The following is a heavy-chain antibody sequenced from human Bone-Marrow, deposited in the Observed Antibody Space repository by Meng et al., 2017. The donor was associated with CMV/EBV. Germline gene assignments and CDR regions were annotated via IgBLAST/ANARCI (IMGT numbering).Heavy chain of an antibody. CDR3: ERSARRDGH. CDR1: GFTFSSYW. CDR2: INNDGSTT. Sequence: GESLRLSCAASGFTFSSYWMHWVRQAPGKGLVWVSRINNDGSTTNYADSVKGRFTISRDNAKNTLYLQMNSLRAEDTAVYYCERSARRDGHWGQGTLVTVSS. J-gene: IGHJ4*02. V-gene: IGHV3-74*01.